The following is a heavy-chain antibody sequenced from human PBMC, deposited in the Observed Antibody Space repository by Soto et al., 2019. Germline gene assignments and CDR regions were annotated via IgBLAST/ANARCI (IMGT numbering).Heavy chain of an antibody. D-gene: IGHD6-13*01. CDR3: ARGYSSSWYSHYYYYGMDV. J-gene: IGHJ6*02. CDR1: GGSFSGYY. CDR2: INHSGST. V-gene: IGHV4-34*01. Sequence: SETLSLTCAVYGGSFSGYYWSWIRQPPGKGLEWIGEINHSGSTNYDPSLKSRVTISVDTSKNQFSLKLSSVTAADTAVYYCARGYSSSWYSHYYYYGMDVWGQGTTVTVSS.